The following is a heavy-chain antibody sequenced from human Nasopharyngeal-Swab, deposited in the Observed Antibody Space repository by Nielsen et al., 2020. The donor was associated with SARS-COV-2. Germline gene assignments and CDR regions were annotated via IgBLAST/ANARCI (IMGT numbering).Heavy chain of an antibody. D-gene: IGHD2-2*01. CDR1: GYTFTSYY. Sequence: ASVKVSCKASGYTFTSYYIHWVRQAPGQGLEWMGIINPSGGSTSYAQKFQGRVTMTRDTSTSTVYMELSSLRSEDTAVYYCARDMSWDGTSRSVYYGMDVWGQGTTVTVSS. V-gene: IGHV1-46*01. J-gene: IGHJ6*02. CDR3: ARDMSWDGTSRSVYYGMDV. CDR2: INPSGGST.